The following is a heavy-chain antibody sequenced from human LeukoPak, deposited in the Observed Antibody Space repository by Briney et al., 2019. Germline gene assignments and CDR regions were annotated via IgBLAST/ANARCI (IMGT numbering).Heavy chain of an antibody. Sequence: GESLKISCKSSGYTFTTYWIAWVRQMPGKGLEWMGIIYPGDSDTRYRPSFQGQVTISADKSINTAYPQWGSLRASDTAMYYCARSTLAGRIDAFAIWGQGTMVTVSS. CDR3: ARSTLAGRIDAFAI. CDR1: GYTFTTYW. CDR2: IYPGDSDT. J-gene: IGHJ3*02. D-gene: IGHD6-19*01. V-gene: IGHV5-51*01.